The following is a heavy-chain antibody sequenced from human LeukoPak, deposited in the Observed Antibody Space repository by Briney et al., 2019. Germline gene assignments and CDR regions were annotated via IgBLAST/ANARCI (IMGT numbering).Heavy chain of an antibody. J-gene: IGHJ4*02. D-gene: IGHD3-10*01. V-gene: IGHV3-74*01. CDR1: GFTFSSYW. CDR3: ARVGLDRGVTLDY. Sequence: PGGSLRPSCAASGFTFSSYWMHWVRQAPGKGLVWVSHISSDGSSTNYAESVKGRFTISRDNAKNTLYLQMNSLRAEDTAVYYCARVGLDRGVTLDYWGQGTPVTVSS. CDR2: ISSDGSST.